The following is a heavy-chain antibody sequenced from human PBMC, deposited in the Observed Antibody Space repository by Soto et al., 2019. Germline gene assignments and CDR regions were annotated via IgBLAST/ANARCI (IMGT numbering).Heavy chain of an antibody. CDR3: ARSPYDTRGYRYHYYGMDV. Sequence: SVKVSCKASGGTFSSYAISWVRQAPGQRLEWMGGIIPIFGTANYAQKFQGRVTITADESTSTAYMELSSLRSGDTAVYYCARSPYDTRGYRYHYYGMDVWGQGTTVTVSS. J-gene: IGHJ6*02. V-gene: IGHV1-69*13. CDR2: IIPIFGTA. CDR1: GGTFSSYA. D-gene: IGHD3-22*01.